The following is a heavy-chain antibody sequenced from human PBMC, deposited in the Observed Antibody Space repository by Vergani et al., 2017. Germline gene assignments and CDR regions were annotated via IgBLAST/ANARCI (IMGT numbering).Heavy chain of an antibody. CDR1: GFTFSSYG. V-gene: IGHV3-30*02. D-gene: IGHD6-13*01. J-gene: IGHJ4*02. CDR2: IRYDGSNK. Sequence: QVQLVESGGGVVQPGGSLRLSCAASGFTFSSYGMHWVRQAPGKGLEWVAFIRYDGSNKYYADSVKGRFTISRDKSKNTLYLQMNSLRAEDTAVYYCAKDIAAAGYYFDYWGQGTLVTVSS. CDR3: AKDIAAAGYYFDY.